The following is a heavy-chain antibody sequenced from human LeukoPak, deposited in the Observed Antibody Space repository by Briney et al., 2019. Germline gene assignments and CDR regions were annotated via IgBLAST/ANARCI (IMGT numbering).Heavy chain of an antibody. CDR2: IKQDGGEK. D-gene: IGHD3-3*01. V-gene: IGHV3-7*01. CDR1: GFTFRTYW. J-gene: IGHJ4*02. CDR3: ARESRGFLEWLPFEH. Sequence: SGGSLRLSCAVSGFTFRTYWMSWVRQAPGKGLEWVANIKQDGGEKYYEDSVKGRFTISRDNAKNSLYLQMNSLRAEDTAVYFCARESRGFLEWLPFEHWGQGTLVTVSS.